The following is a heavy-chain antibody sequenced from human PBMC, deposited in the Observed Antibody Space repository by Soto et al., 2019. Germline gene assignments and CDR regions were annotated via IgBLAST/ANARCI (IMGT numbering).Heavy chain of an antibody. V-gene: IGHV4-31*03. Sequence: SETLSLTCTVSGDSISGVTYYWSWIRQHPGKGLEWIGYISYRGSTHYSPSLKSRVIISIDTSKNQFSLRLSSVTAADSAVYYCATYWGTGNDAKGFHIWGQGTVVTVSS. CDR3: ATYWGTGNDAKGFHI. D-gene: IGHD2-8*02. CDR1: GDSISGVTYY. CDR2: ISYRGST. J-gene: IGHJ3*02.